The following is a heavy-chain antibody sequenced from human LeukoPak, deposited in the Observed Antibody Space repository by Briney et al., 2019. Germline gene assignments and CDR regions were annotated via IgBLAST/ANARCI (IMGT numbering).Heavy chain of an antibody. CDR3: ARGVYRWFDP. CDR1: GYTFTSYD. D-gene: IGHD1-26*01. CDR2: MNPKSGNT. Sequence: ASVKVSCKASGYTFTSYDINWVRQVTGQGLEWMGWMNPKSGNTGYAQKFQGRVTITRNTSISTAYMELSSLRSEDTAVYYCARGVYRWFDPWGQGTLVTVSS. J-gene: IGHJ5*02. V-gene: IGHV1-8*03.